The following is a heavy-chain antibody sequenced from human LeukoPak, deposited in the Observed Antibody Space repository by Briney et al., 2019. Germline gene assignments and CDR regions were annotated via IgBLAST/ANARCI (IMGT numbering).Heavy chain of an antibody. CDR1: GASVSSQNYY. V-gene: IGHV4-39*07. J-gene: IGHJ3*02. CDR2: IHHSDGT. CDR3: ARAPSYDSSGPKALGPWGAFDI. D-gene: IGHD3-22*01. Sequence: SETLSLTCTVSGASVSSQNYYWGWVRQPPGKGLEWIGSIHHSDGTNHNPSLKSRVTISVDTSKNQFSLKLSSVTAADTAVYYCARAPSYDSSGPKALGPWGAFDIWGQGTMVTVSS.